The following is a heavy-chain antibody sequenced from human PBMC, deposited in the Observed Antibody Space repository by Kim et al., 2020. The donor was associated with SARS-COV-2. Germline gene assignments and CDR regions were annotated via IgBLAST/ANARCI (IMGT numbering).Heavy chain of an antibody. J-gene: IGHJ3*02. D-gene: IGHD3-10*01. CDR2: GTT. Sequence: GTTSSNPSLKGRVTMAVDTSKNQFSLRLSAATAADTAVYYCARSYSGPFDIWGQGTMVTVSS. CDR3: ARSYSGPFDI. V-gene: IGHV4-39*01.